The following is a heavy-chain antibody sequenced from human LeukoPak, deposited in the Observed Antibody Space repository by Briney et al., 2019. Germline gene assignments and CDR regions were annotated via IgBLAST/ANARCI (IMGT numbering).Heavy chain of an antibody. J-gene: IGHJ5*02. CDR3: ARGGYVVAWFDP. CDR1: GGSISNNY. D-gene: IGHD3-10*02. V-gene: IGHV4-59*01. CDR2: IYYSGST. Sequence: PSETLSLTCIVSGGSISNNYLSWIRQPPGEGLEWIGYIYYSGSTNYSPSLKSRVSISVDTSKNQFSLKLSSVTTADTAMYYCARGGYVVAWFDPWGQGTLVTVSS.